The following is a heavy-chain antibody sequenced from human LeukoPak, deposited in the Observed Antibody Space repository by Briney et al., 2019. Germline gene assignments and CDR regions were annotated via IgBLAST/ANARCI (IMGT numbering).Heavy chain of an antibody. Sequence: GGSLRLSCAASGFAVSSNYMNWVRQAPGKGLEWVSVLYPDGRTSYADSVKGRFTISRDVSKNTLFLQMTSLRAEDTAVYYCAKAKGWYGEGYFDYWGQGTLVTVSS. V-gene: IGHV3-53*01. CDR2: LYPDGRT. D-gene: IGHD3-10*01. J-gene: IGHJ4*02. CDR3: AKAKGWYGEGYFDY. CDR1: GFAVSSNY.